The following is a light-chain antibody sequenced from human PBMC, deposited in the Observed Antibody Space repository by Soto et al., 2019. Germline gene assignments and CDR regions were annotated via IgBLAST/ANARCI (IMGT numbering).Light chain of an antibody. CDR2: GAS. V-gene: IGKV3-15*01. Sequence: EIVMTQSPATLSVSPGERATLSCRASQRFSSNLAWYQQKPGQAPRLLIYGASTRATCIPARFSGSGSGTEFTLTIGSLQSEDFAVYYCQQYIDWPPKYTFGQGTKLEIK. J-gene: IGKJ2*01. CDR1: QRFSSN. CDR3: QQYIDWPPKYT.